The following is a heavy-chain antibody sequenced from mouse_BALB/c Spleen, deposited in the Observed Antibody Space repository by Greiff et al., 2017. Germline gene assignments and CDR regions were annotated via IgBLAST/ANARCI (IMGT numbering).Heavy chain of an antibody. Sequence: VQLQQSGAELARPGASVKLSCKASGYTFTSYWMQWVKQRPGQGLEWIGAIYPGDGDTRYTQKFKGKATLTADKSSSTAYMQLSSLASEDSAVYYCASYRYDHYYAMDYWGQGTSVTVSS. CDR2: IYPGDGDT. J-gene: IGHJ4*01. CDR3: ASYRYDHYYAMDY. V-gene: IGHV1-87*01. CDR1: GYTFTSYW. D-gene: IGHD2-14*01.